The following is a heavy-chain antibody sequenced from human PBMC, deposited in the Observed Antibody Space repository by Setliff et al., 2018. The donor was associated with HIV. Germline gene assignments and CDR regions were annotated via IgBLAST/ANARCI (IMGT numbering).Heavy chain of an antibody. J-gene: IGHJ2*01. Sequence: GGSLRLSCAASGFMFGSYWMSWVRQAPGKGLEWVANIKQDGSEKYYVDSVKGRFTISRDNAKNSLYLQMNSLRAEDTAVYYCARDPYPYADYGDWYFDLWGRGTLVTVSS. CDR3: ARDPYPYADYGDWYFDL. D-gene: IGHD4-17*01. CDR1: GFMFGSYW. V-gene: IGHV3-7*01. CDR2: IKQDGSEK.